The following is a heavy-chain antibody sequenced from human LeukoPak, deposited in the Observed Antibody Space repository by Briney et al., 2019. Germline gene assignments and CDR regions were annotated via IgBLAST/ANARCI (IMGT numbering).Heavy chain of an antibody. Sequence: PGGSLRLSCAASGFTFSSYGMYWVRQAPGKGLEWVAVIWYDGSNKYYADSVKGRFTISRDNSRNTLYLQMNSLRAEDTAVYYCAKDHRSGATYSGPDYWGQGTLVTVSS. J-gene: IGHJ4*02. CDR1: GFTFSSYG. CDR3: AKDHRSGATYSGPDY. V-gene: IGHV3-33*06. D-gene: IGHD1-26*01. CDR2: IWYDGSNK.